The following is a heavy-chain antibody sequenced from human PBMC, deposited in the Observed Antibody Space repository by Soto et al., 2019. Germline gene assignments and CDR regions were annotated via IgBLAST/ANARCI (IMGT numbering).Heavy chain of an antibody. CDR2: IYYSGST. Sequence: QVQLQESGPGLVKPSQTLSLTCTVSGGSFSSGSYCWSWIRQHPGKGLEWIGYIYYSGSTYYNPSLKRRVTMSADTAKNQFSLKLCSVTAADTAVYYCAVAMTPVPTYDDWGQGTLVSVSS. CDR1: GGSFSSGSYC. D-gene: IGHD4-17*01. V-gene: IGHV4-31*03. J-gene: IGHJ4*02. CDR3: AVAMTPVPTYDD.